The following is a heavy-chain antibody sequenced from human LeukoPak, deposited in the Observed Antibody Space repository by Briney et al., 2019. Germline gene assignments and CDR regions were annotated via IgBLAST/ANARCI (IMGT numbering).Heavy chain of an antibody. J-gene: IGHJ3*02. D-gene: IGHD3-22*01. CDR3: AKMGYYDSSGYYYPLDAFDI. CDR2: ISSSGSTI. CDR1: GFTFSSYE. Sequence: GGSLRLSCAASGFTFSSYEMNWVRQAPGKGLEWVSYISSSGSTIYYADSVNGRFTISRDNSKNTLYLQMNSLRAEDTAVYYCAKMGYYDSSGYYYPLDAFDIWGQGTMVTVSS. V-gene: IGHV3-48*03.